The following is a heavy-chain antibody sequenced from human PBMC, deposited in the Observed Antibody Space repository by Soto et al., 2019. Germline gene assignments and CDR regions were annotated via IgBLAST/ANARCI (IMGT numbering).Heavy chain of an antibody. CDR1: GYSFTSYW. CDR3: ARGGDSSGYYPIY. J-gene: IGHJ4*02. CDR2: IYPGDSDT. V-gene: IGHV5-51*01. D-gene: IGHD3-22*01. Sequence: GESLKISCQGSGYSFTSYWLGWVRQMPGKGLEWMGIIYPGDSDTRYSPSFQGQVTISADKSISTAYLQWSSLKASDTAMYYCARGGDSSGYYPIYWGQGTLVTVSS.